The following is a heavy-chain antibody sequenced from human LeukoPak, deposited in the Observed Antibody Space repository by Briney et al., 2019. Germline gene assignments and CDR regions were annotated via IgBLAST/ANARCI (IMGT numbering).Heavy chain of an antibody. CDR3: AKATKRDIIVVVVAATHY. CDR1: GLTFSSYA. CDR2: ISGSGGST. D-gene: IGHD2-15*01. V-gene: IGHV3-23*01. J-gene: IGHJ4*02. Sequence: PGGSLRLSCAASGLTFSSYAMSWVRQAPGKGLERVSAISGSGGSTYYADSVKGRFTISRDNSKNTLYLQMNSLRAEDTAVYYCAKATKRDIIVVVVAATHYWGQGTLVTVSS.